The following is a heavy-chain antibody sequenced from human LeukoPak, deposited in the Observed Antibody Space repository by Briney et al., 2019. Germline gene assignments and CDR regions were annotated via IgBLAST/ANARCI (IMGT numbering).Heavy chain of an antibody. CDR2: ISSSSYI. CDR3: ARGDCSSTSCYFY. Sequence: GGSLRLSCAASGFTFSSYSMNWVRQAPGKGLEWVSSISSSSYIYYADSVKGRFTISRDNAKNSLYLQMNSLRAEDTAVYYCARGDCSSTSCYFYWGQGTLVTVSS. V-gene: IGHV3-21*01. J-gene: IGHJ4*02. D-gene: IGHD2-2*01. CDR1: GFTFSSYS.